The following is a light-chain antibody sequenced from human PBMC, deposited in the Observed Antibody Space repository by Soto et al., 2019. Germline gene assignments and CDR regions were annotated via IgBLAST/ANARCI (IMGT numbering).Light chain of an antibody. CDR2: GAS. CDR3: QQYGSSGT. CDR1: QSFSNNY. J-gene: IGKJ1*01. Sequence: EIVLTLSPGTLSLSPGERATLSCRASQSFSNNYLAWYQQKPGQAPRLLIYGASNRATGIPDRFSGSGSGTDFTLTISRLEPEDFAVYYCQQYGSSGTFGQGTKGDIK. V-gene: IGKV3-20*01.